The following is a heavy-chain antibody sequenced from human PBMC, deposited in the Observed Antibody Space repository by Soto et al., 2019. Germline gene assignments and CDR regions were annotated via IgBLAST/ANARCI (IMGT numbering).Heavy chain of an antibody. CDR1: VYSFTRYG. J-gene: IGHJ4*02. V-gene: IGHV5-51*01. D-gene: IGHD2-15*01. CDR3: ARSRTYGGNSFDY. CDR2: IHHGDSNT. Sequence: VESLTIDCSSSVYSFTRYGIGWVLQMPGKGLEWMGIIHHGDSNTRYSPSFQCQVTTSADKSISTAYLQWSSLKASDSAIYYCARSRTYGGNSFDYWGQGTMVTVSS.